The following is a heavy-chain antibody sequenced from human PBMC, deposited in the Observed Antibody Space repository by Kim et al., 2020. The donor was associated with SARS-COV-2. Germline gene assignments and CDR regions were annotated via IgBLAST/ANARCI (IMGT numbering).Heavy chain of an antibody. Sequence: SETLSLTCTVSGGSISSGDYYWSWIRQPPGKGLEWIGYIYYSRSTYYNPSLKSRVTISVDTSKNQFSLKLSSVTAADTAVYYCARERSSGYYHMTPFDYWGQGTLVTVSS. CDR1: GGSISSGDYY. CDR3: ARERSSGYYHMTPFDY. CDR2: IYYSRST. D-gene: IGHD3-22*01. V-gene: IGHV4-30-4*01. J-gene: IGHJ4*02.